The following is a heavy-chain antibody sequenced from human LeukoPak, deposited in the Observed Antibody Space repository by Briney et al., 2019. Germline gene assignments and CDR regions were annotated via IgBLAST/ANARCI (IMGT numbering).Heavy chain of an antibody. CDR2: IYYSGST. D-gene: IGHD3-3*01. V-gene: IGHV4-39*01. CDR3: ASQITIFAVAPTPTTIDY. J-gene: IGHJ4*02. CDR1: GGSISSSSYY. Sequence: PSETLSLTCTVSGGSISSSSYYWGWIRQPPGKGLEWIGSIYYSGSTYYNPSLKSRVTISVDTSKNQFSLKLSSVTAADMAVYCCASQITIFAVAPTPTTIDYWGQGTLVTVSS.